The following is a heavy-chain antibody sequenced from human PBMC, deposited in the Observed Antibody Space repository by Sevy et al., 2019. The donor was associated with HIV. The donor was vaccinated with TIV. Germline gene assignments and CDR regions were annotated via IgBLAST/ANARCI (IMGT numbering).Heavy chain of an antibody. J-gene: IGHJ6*03. Sequence: GGSLRISCTGSGFTFSNYVMSWVRQAPGKGLEWVASIRTKAYGGTREYAASVKGRFTVSRDDSKSIAYLEMNSLKIEDTAVYYCTRAERDYFYMDVWGKGTTVTVSS. V-gene: IGHV3-49*04. CDR2: IRTKAYGGTR. CDR3: TRAERDYFYMDV. CDR1: GFTFSNYV.